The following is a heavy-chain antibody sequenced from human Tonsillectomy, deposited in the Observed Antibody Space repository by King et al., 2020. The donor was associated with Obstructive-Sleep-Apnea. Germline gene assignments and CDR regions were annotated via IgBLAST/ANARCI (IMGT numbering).Heavy chain of an antibody. J-gene: IGHJ2*01. CDR2: ISRDSSTI. Sequence: VHLVESGGGLVQPGGSLRLSCVASGFTFRTQIMTWVRQAPGKGLEWVSYISRDSSTIYYADSVKGRFTISRDNAKNSLYLQMSSLRAADTAVYYCARLVDDYGDYVNWYFDLWGRGTLVTVSS. D-gene: IGHD4-17*01. CDR3: ARLVDDYGDYVNWYFDL. V-gene: IGHV3-48*01. CDR1: GFTFRTQI.